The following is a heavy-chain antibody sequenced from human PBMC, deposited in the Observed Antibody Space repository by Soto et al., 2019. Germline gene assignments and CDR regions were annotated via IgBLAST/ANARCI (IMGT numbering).Heavy chain of an antibody. Sequence: GESLKISCKNSGYSLTSYWIGWVRQMPGKGLEWVGIIYPGDSDARYSPSFQGQVTISVDKSNNTAYLHWSRLKAPDTAIYYCARQSDYSGAYWPYWGQGTLVTVSS. D-gene: IGHD1-26*01. CDR2: IYPGDSDA. V-gene: IGHV5-51*01. CDR3: ARQSDYSGAYWPY. J-gene: IGHJ4*02. CDR1: GYSLTSYW.